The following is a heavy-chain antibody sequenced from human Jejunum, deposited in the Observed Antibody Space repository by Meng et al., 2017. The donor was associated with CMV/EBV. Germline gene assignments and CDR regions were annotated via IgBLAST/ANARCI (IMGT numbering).Heavy chain of an antibody. D-gene: IGHD7-27*01. CDR1: GFIFSNEA. Sequence: GFIFSNEAMTWLRQAPGKGLEWVASMNGGRAVSTYYAESVKGRFTISRDNAKNSLYLQMNSLRAEDTAVYYCARAPVVTGRYFFDYWGQGTLVTVSS. CDR3: ARAPVVTGRYFFDY. CDR2: MNGGRAVST. J-gene: IGHJ4*02. V-gene: IGHV3-21*01.